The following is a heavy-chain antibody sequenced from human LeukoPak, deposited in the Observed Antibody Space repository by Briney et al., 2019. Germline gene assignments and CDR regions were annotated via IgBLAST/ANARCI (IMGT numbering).Heavy chain of an antibody. Sequence: SETLSLTCTVSGGSISSSSYYWGWIRQPPGKVLEWIGTIYYTGSTYYNPSLKSRVTISVDTSKNQFSLKLSSVTAADTAVYYCARDGGWYSNYFDYWGQGTLVTVSS. J-gene: IGHJ4*02. V-gene: IGHV4-39*07. CDR2: IYYTGST. CDR1: GGSISSSSYY. D-gene: IGHD6-19*01. CDR3: ARDGGWYSNYFDY.